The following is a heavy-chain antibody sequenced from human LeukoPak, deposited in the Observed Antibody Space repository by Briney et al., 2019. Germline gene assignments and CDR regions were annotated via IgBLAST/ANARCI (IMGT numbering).Heavy chain of an antibody. D-gene: IGHD6-13*01. CDR1: GFTFSSPA. CDR3: AKVLRGSSWLPIDY. J-gene: IGHJ4*02. CDR2: ISGSGGST. V-gene: IGHV3-23*01. Sequence: GGSLRLSCAASGFTFSSPAMSWVRQAPGKGLEWVSAISGSGGSTYYADSVKGRFTISRDNSKNTLYLQMNSLRAEDTAVYYCAKVLRGSSWLPIDYWGQGTLVTVSS.